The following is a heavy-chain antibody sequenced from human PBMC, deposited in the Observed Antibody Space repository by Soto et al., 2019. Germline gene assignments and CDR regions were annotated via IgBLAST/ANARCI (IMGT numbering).Heavy chain of an antibody. CDR2: ISGSGGST. CDR3: AKEGRYSSSRGYFDY. Sequence: EVQLLESGGGPVQPGGSLRLSCAASGFTFSSYGMSWVRQAPGKGLEWVSGISGSGGSTYYADSVKGRFTISRDNPKNTLYLQMNSLRAEDTAVYYCAKEGRYSSSRGYFDYWGQGTLVTVSS. CDR1: GFTFSSYG. D-gene: IGHD6-13*01. V-gene: IGHV3-23*01. J-gene: IGHJ4*02.